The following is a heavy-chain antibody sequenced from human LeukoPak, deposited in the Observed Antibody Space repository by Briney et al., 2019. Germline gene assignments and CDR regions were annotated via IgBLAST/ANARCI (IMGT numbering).Heavy chain of an antibody. CDR3: ALSGGATMNYFDY. J-gene: IGHJ4*02. CDR2: ISSSSSYI. V-gene: IGHV3-21*01. Sequence: GGSLRLSCAASGFTFSSYAMSWVRQAPGKGLGWVSSISSSSSYIYYADSVKGRFTISRDNAKNSLYLQMNSLRAEDTAVYYCALSGGATMNYFDYWGQGTLVTVSS. D-gene: IGHD1-26*01. CDR1: GFTFSSYA.